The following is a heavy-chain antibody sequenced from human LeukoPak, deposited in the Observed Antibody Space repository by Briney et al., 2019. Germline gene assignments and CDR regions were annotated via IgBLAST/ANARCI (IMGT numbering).Heavy chain of an antibody. D-gene: IGHD3-16*01. CDR2: TSGGGGST. Sequence: SGGSLRVSCAASGFTFRNYAMSWVREALGKGLEWVSGTSGGGGSTYYADSVRGRFTMSRDNSKNTLYLQMNSLRAEDTAVYYCAKQPFSDDYYFDYWGQGTLVTVSS. CDR3: AKQPFSDDYYFDY. V-gene: IGHV3-23*01. CDR1: GFTFRNYA. J-gene: IGHJ4*02.